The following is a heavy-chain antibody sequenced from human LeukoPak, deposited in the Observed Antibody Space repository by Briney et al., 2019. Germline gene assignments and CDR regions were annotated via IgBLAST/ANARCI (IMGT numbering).Heavy chain of an antibody. CDR3: ARRSYNWNYVGYFDY. V-gene: IGHV4-39*01. CDR2: IYYSGST. D-gene: IGHD1-7*01. J-gene: IGHJ4*02. Sequence: SETLSLTCTVSGRSISSSSYYWGWIRQPPGKGLEWIGSIYYSGSTYYNPSLKSRVTISVDTSKNQFSLKLSSVTAADTAVYYCARRSYNWNYVGYFDYWGQGTLVTVSS. CDR1: GRSISSSSYY.